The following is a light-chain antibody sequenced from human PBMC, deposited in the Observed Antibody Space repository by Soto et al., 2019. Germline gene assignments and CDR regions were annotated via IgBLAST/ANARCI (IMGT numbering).Light chain of an antibody. CDR1: QGLVYSDGNTF. Sequence: DVVMTQSPLSLPVTLGQPASISCRSSQGLVYSDGNTFLNWFHQRPGQSPRRLIYLVSKRDSGVPERFSGSGSDTDFTLHISRVEAEDVGVFYCMQGTHWPWTFGQGTKVEIK. V-gene: IGKV2-30*01. CDR3: MQGTHWPWT. CDR2: LVS. J-gene: IGKJ1*01.